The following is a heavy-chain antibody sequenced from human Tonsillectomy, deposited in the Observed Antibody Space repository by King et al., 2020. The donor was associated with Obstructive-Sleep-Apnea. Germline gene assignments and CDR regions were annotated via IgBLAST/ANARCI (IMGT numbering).Heavy chain of an antibody. CDR1: GFTFSGYD. J-gene: IGHJ6*02. CDR2: TSNDGRKT. D-gene: IGHD2-21*02. V-gene: IGHV3-30*04. Sequence: QLVQSGGGVVHPGRSLRLSCAASGFTFSGYDVNWVRQAPGKGLEWVAVTSNDGRKTYYADSVKGRFSISSDNSKNTLYLQMNRLRTEDTAVYYCARDIVVVTTLPLRYYFHGMDVWGQGTTVTVSS. CDR3: ARDIVVVTTLPLRYYFHGMDV.